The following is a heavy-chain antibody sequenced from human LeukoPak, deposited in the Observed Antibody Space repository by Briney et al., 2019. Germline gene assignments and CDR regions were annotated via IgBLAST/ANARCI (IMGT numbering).Heavy chain of an antibody. CDR1: GGSFSGYY. Sequence: SETLSLTCAVYGGSFSGYYWSWIRQPPGKGLEWIGEINHSGSTNYNPSLKSRVTISVDTSKNQFSLKLRSVTAADTAVYYCARGGRSSVYGIVVVVAAARAFDIWGQGTMVTVSS. V-gene: IGHV4-34*01. CDR3: ARGGRSSVYGIVVVVAAARAFDI. CDR2: INHSGST. J-gene: IGHJ3*02. D-gene: IGHD2-15*01.